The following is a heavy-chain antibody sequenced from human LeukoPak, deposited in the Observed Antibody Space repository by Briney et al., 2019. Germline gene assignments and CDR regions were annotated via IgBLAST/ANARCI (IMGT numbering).Heavy chain of an antibody. Sequence: SETLSLTCAVYGGSFSGYYWSWIRQPPGKGLEWIGEINHSGSTNYNPSLKSRVTISVDTSKNQFSLKLSSVTAADTAVYYCARARAGYCTGGVCHSSTSYYYYYYMDVWGKGTTVTVSS. CDR3: ARARAGYCTGGVCHSSTSYYYYYYMDV. D-gene: IGHD2-8*02. CDR1: GGSFSGYY. V-gene: IGHV4-34*01. J-gene: IGHJ6*03. CDR2: INHSGST.